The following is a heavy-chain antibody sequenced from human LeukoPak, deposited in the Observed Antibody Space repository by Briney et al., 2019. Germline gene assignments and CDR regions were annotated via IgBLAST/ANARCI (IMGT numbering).Heavy chain of an antibody. J-gene: IGHJ1*01. D-gene: IGHD1-26*01. V-gene: IGHV3-30*02. CDR2: IRYDGSNK. CDR1: GFTFSNYG. CDR3: AKSPSRGSAPHYFQH. Sequence: PGGSLRLSCAASGFTFSNYGMHWVRQAPGKGLEWVAFIRYDGSNKYYADSVKGQFTISRDNSKNTLYLQMNSLRAEDTAVYYCAKSPSRGSAPHYFQHWGRGTLVTVSS.